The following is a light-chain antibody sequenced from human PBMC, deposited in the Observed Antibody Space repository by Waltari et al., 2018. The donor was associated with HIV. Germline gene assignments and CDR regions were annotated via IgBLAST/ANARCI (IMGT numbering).Light chain of an antibody. CDR2: EDS. CDR1: NIGRKS. CDR3: QVWDSSGDHFWV. Sequence: SYVLTQPPSVSVAPGQTARITCGGNNIGRKSVHWYQQQPGQAPVLVVYEDSDRPSGIPERFSGSNSGNTATLTISRVEVGDEADYYCQVWDSSGDHFWVFGGGTMLTVL. V-gene: IGLV3-21*02. J-gene: IGLJ3*02.